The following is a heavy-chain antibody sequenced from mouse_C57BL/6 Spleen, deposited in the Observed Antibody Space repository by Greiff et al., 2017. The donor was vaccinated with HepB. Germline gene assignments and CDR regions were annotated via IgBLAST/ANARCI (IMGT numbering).Heavy chain of an antibody. CDR1: GFTFSNYW. D-gene: IGHD2-2*01. CDR3: TEGFIYYGYDGPSFAY. V-gene: IGHV6-3*01. Sequence: EVKVVESGGGLVQPGGSMKLSCVASGFTFSNYWMNWVRQSPEKGLEWVAQIRLKSDNYATHYAESVKGRFTISRDDSKSSVYLQMNNLRAEDTGIYYCTEGFIYYGYDGPSFAYWGQGTLVTVSA. CDR2: IRLKSDNYAT. J-gene: IGHJ3*01.